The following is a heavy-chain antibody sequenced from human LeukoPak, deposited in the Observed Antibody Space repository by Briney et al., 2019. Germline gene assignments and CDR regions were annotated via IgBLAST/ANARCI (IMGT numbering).Heavy chain of an antibody. V-gene: IGHV4-4*07. CDR1: GGSISSYY. CDR2: ICTSGST. D-gene: IGHD3-9*01. CDR3: ARALRDYDILTGYSAFDY. Sequence: SETLSLTCTVSGGSISSYYWSWIRQPAGKGLEWIGRICTSGSTNYNPSLKSRVTMSVDTSKNQFSLKLSSVTAADTAVYYCARALRDYDILTGYSAFDYWGQGTLVTVSS. J-gene: IGHJ4*02.